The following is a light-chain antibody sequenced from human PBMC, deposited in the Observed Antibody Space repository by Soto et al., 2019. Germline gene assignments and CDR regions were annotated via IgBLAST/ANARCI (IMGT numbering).Light chain of an antibody. CDR3: QQYNSYSGT. CDR2: DAS. V-gene: IGKV1-5*01. J-gene: IGKJ1*01. Sequence: DIQVTQSPSTLSASVGDRITITCRASQSISSWLAWYQRKPGKAPKLLIYDASSLESGVPSRFSGSGSGTEFTLTISSLQPDDFATYYCQQYNSYSGTFGQGTKVDI. CDR1: QSISSW.